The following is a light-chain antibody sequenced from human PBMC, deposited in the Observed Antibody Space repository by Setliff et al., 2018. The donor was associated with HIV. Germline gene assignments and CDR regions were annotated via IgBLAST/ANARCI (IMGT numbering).Light chain of an antibody. CDR2: GDT. J-gene: IGLJ1*01. Sequence: QSVLTQPRSVSGTPGQRVTISCTGSNSNIGAGYDVHWYQQLPGTAPKLLIYGDTNRPSGVPDRFSGSKSGTSASLGITGLQAEDEADYYCQSYDESLSGSYVFGTGTKVTVL. V-gene: IGLV1-40*01. CDR1: NSNIGAGYD. CDR3: QSYDESLSGSYV.